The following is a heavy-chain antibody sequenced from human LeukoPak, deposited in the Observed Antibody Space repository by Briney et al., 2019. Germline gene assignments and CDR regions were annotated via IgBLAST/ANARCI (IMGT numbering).Heavy chain of an antibody. J-gene: IGHJ6*02. CDR2: IYYSGST. CDR3: ARDHYEYGMDV. D-gene: IGHD3-22*01. V-gene: IGHV4-39*07. CDR1: GGSISSSSYY. Sequence: SETLSLTCTVSGGSISSSSYYWGWIRQPPGKGLEWIGSIYYSGSTYYNPSLKSRVTISVETSKNQFSLKLSSVTAADTAVYYCARDHYEYGMDVWGQGSTVTVSS.